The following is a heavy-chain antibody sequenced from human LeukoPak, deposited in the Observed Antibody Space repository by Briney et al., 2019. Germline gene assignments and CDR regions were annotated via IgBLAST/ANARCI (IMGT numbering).Heavy chain of an antibody. D-gene: IGHD6-6*01. V-gene: IGHV1-18*01. CDR3: ARVVSLAARHSRFDY. Sequence: ASVKVSCKASGYTFTSYGISWVRQAPGQGLEWMGWISAYNGNTNYAQKLQGRVTMTTDTSTSTAYMELRSLRSDDTAVYYCARVVSLAARHSRFDYWGQGTLVTVSS. CDR2: ISAYNGNT. CDR1: GYTFTSYG. J-gene: IGHJ4*02.